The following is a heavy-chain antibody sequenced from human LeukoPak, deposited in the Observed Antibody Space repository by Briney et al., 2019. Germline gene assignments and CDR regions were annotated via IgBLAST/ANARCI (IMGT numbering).Heavy chain of an antibody. V-gene: IGHV3-53*01. CDR2: IYSGGST. Sequence: GGSLRLSCAASGFTVSNNYLSWVRQAPGKGLEWVSVIYSGGSTYYADSVKGRFTLSRDNSKNTLYLQMNSLRAEDTAVYYCARRPPTNWGLDYWGQGTLVTVSS. CDR1: GFTVSNNY. J-gene: IGHJ4*02. D-gene: IGHD7-27*01. CDR3: ARRPPTNWGLDY.